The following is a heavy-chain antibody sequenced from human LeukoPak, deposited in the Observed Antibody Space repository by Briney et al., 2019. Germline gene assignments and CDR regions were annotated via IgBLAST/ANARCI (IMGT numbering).Heavy chain of an antibody. D-gene: IGHD3-22*01. CDR1: GYTFTSYA. CDR3: ARTDYYDSSGKDY. J-gene: IGHJ4*02. CDR2: IMPMFGKA. Sequence: GASVKVSCKASGYTFTSYAMHWVRQAPGQRLEWMGGIMPMFGKANYAQKFQGRVTTTADKATSTAYMELSSLRSEDTAVYYCARTDYYDSSGKDYWGQGTLVTVSS. V-gene: IGHV1-69*06.